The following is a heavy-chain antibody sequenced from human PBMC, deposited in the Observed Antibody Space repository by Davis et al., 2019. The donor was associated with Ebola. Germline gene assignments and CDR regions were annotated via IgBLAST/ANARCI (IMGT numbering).Heavy chain of an antibody. CDR2: IYTSGST. V-gene: IGHV4-4*07. CDR1: GGSISSYY. D-gene: IGHD3-9*01. Sequence: PGGSLRLSCTVSGGSISSYYWSWIRQPAGKGLEWIGRIYTSGSTNYNPSLKSRVTMSVDTSKNQFSLKLSSVTAADTAVYYCARDPASYYDILTGQWTYNWFDPWGQGTLVTVSS. CDR3: ARDPASYYDILTGQWTYNWFDP. J-gene: IGHJ5*02.